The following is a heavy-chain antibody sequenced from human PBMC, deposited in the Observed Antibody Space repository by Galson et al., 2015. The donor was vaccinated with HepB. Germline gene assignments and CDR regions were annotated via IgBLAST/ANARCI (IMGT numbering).Heavy chain of an antibody. Sequence: SLRLSCATSGFTFSSYDFHWVRQAPGKGLEWVALISYEGSHKYYADSVKGRFTISRDTSKNMLFLQMNSLRVEDTAVYYCAKARSLITMVRGMVTTNVHYYGMDAWGQGTTVTVSS. CDR1: GFTFSSYD. CDR2: ISYEGSHK. J-gene: IGHJ6*02. V-gene: IGHV3-30*18. CDR3: AKARSLITMVRGMVTTNVHYYGMDA. D-gene: IGHD3-10*01.